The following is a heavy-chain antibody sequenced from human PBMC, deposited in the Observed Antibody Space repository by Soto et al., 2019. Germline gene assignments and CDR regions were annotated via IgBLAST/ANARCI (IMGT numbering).Heavy chain of an antibody. CDR3: AVVLWWYTH. V-gene: IGHV3-23*01. CDR2: ISGGGSGA. D-gene: IGHD2-15*01. J-gene: IGHJ4*02. Sequence: EVQLLESGGGLVQPGGSLRLSCTASGFTFSDHAMTWVRQAPGKGLEWLSGISGGGSGAYYADSVKGRFTVSRATSHMTLFLQMASMRVEDTAVYYCAVVLWWYTHWGRGTLVTVSS. CDR1: GFTFSDHA.